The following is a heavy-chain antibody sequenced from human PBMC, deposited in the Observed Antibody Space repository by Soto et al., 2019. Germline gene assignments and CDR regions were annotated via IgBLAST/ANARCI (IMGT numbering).Heavy chain of an antibody. CDR3: ERDDFVREIDY. CDR1: GFTFSTYW. Sequence: PGGSLRLSCAASGFTFSTYWMHWVRQVPGKGLVWVSHIDNDGISTTYADSVKGRFNISRDNAKNTLYLQMNSLRAEDTAVYYCERDDFVREIDYWGLGTLVTVSS. J-gene: IGHJ4*02. CDR2: IDNDGIST. V-gene: IGHV3-74*01. D-gene: IGHD3-10*02.